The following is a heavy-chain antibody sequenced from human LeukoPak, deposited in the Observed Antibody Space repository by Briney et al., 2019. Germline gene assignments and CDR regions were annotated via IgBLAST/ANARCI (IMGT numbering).Heavy chain of an antibody. J-gene: IGHJ4*02. CDR1: GFTFSSYW. V-gene: IGHV3-74*01. Sequence: GGFLRLSCAASGFTFSSYWMHWVRQAPGKGLVWVSRINSDGSSTSYADSVKGRFTISRDNSKNTLYLQMNSLRAEDTAVYYCARDGYSIYYYDSSGYHPPDYWGQGTLVTVSS. CDR2: INSDGSST. D-gene: IGHD3-22*01. CDR3: ARDGYSIYYYDSSGYHPPDY.